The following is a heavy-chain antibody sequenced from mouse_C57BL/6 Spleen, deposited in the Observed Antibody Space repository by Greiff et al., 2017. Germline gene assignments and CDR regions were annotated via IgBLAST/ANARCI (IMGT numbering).Heavy chain of an antibody. CDR3: ARSLEVYYDYGGGYFDV. CDR1: GYAFSSSW. D-gene: IGHD2-4*01. Sequence: QVQLQQPGPELVKPGASVKISCKASGYAFSSSWMNWVKQRPGKGLERIGRSYPGDGDTNYNGKFKGKGTMTADNSSSTAYMQLRSLTSEDSAVYVCARSLEVYYDYGGGYFDVWGTGTTVTVSS. J-gene: IGHJ1*03. V-gene: IGHV1-82*01. CDR2: SYPGDGDT.